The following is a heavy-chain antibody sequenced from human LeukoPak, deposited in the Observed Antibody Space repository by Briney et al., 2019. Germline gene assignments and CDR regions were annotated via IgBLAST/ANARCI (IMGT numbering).Heavy chain of an antibody. J-gene: IGHJ4*02. CDR3: TTVKLVGGIRDY. Sequence: GGSLRLSCAASGFTFSNAWMSWVRQAPGKRLEWVGRIKSKIDGGTTDYAAPVKGRFTISRDDSKNTLYLQMNSLKTEDTAVYYCTTVKLVGGIRDYWGQGTLVTVSS. D-gene: IGHD3-10*01. CDR2: IKSKIDGGTT. CDR1: GFTFSNAW. V-gene: IGHV3-15*01.